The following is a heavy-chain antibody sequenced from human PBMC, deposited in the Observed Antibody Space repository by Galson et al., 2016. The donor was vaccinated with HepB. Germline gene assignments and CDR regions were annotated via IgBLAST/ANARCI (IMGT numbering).Heavy chain of an antibody. D-gene: IGHD3-16*02. CDR3: ARDASGRYRNDGWFDP. CDR1: GGSISSYY. J-gene: IGHJ5*02. Sequence: SETLSLTCTVSGGSISSYYWSWIRQPPGKGLEWIGYIHYTGVTSYTSSLTGRVTMSADTSKNVISLKLTSVTSAATAVYYFARDASGRYRNDGWFDPWGQGTQVIVSS. V-gene: IGHV4-59*01. CDR2: IHYTGVT.